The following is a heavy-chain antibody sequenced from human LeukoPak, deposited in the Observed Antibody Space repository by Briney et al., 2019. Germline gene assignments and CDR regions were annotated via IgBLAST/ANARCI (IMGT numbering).Heavy chain of an antibody. CDR1: GFTFDDYA. Sequence: GRSLRLXCAASGFTFDDYAMHWVRQAPGKGLEWVSGISWNSGSIGYADSVKGRFTISRDNAKNSLYLQMNSLRAEDMALYYCAKDRGYCSSTSCPFDAFDIWGQGTMVTVSS. CDR3: AKDRGYCSSTSCPFDAFDI. D-gene: IGHD2-2*01. CDR2: ISWNSGSI. V-gene: IGHV3-9*03. J-gene: IGHJ3*02.